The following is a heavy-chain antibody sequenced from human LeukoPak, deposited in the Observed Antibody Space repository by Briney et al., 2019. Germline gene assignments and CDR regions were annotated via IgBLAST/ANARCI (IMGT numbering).Heavy chain of an antibody. J-gene: IGHJ6*02. Sequence: ASVTVSCTASGGTFSSYAISWVRQAPGQGLEWMGRIIPILGIANYAQKFQGRVTITADKSTSTAYMELSSLRSEDTAVYYCAREEGRGYYDFWSGLPQDTYGMDVWGQGTTVTVSS. CDR2: IIPILGIA. D-gene: IGHD3-3*01. CDR3: AREEGRGYYDFWSGLPQDTYGMDV. CDR1: GGTFSSYA. V-gene: IGHV1-69*04.